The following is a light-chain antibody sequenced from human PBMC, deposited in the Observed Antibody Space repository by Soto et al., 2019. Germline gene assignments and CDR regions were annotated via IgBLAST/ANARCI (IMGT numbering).Light chain of an antibody. Sequence: DIQMTQSPSTLSAYVGDRVTITCRASQSIFNWLAWYQQKPGKAPNLLICDASSLQSGVPARFSGSGSGTEFTLTISSLQPDDSATYYCHQYKSATFGQGTKLEI. CDR1: QSIFNW. V-gene: IGKV1-5*01. CDR3: HQYKSAT. CDR2: DAS. J-gene: IGKJ2*01.